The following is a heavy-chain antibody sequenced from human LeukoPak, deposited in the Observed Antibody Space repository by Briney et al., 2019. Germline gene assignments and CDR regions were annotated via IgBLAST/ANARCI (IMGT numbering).Heavy chain of an antibody. V-gene: IGHV3-7*03. CDR1: GFLFSNFW. CDR2: MKQDGSET. CDR3: VRGPHTIMVTE. D-gene: IGHD5-18*01. Sequence: GGSLRFSCVASGFLFSNFWMTWVRQAPGKGLEWVANMKQDGSETHYADSVKGRFTISRDNAKNSLYLQMNSLRVEDTAVYYCVRGPHTIMVTEWGQGTLVTVSS. J-gene: IGHJ4*02.